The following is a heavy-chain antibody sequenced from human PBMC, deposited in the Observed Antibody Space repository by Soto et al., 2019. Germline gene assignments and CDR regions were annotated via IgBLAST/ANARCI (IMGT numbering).Heavy chain of an antibody. V-gene: IGHV1-3*01. D-gene: IGHD2-2*01. CDR2: IIASIGTA. CDR3: ARDFSDIVVVPAENWFDP. CDR1: GYTFTSYA. Sequence: ASVKVSCKASGYTFTSYAMHWVRQAPGQRLEWMGWIIASIGTANYAQKFQGRVTITTDTSTSTAYMELSSLRSEDTAVYYCARDFSDIVVVPAENWFDPWGQGTLVTVSS. J-gene: IGHJ5*02.